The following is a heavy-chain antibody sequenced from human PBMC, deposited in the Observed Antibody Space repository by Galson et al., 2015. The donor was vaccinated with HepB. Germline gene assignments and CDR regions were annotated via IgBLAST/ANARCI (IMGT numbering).Heavy chain of an antibody. D-gene: IGHD3-16*01. CDR3: ARDSPGGVMFY. CDR1: GFTFSSYS. V-gene: IGHV3-48*01. Sequence: SLRLSCAASGFTFSSYSMNWVRQAPGKGLEWVSYISSSSSTIYYADSVKGRFTISRDNAKNSLYLQMNSLRAEDTAVYYCARDSPGGVMFYWGQGTLVTVSS. J-gene: IGHJ4*02. CDR2: ISSSSSTI.